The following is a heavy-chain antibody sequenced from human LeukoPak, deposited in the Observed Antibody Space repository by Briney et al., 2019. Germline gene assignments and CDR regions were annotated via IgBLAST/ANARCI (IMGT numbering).Heavy chain of an antibody. D-gene: IGHD3-9*01. CDR1: VFTFSNYA. J-gene: IGHJ4*02. CDR2: ITGSGGNT. CDR3: AKWGDYDVLTGYYVSDY. V-gene: IGHV3-23*01. Sequence: GASLRLSCAASVFTFSNYAMSWVRQAPGKGLESASAITGSGGNTYSAASVKGRFTISRDNSKNTVFLQMNGLRAQDTAVYYCAKWGDYDVLTGYYVSDYWGQGTLVTVSS.